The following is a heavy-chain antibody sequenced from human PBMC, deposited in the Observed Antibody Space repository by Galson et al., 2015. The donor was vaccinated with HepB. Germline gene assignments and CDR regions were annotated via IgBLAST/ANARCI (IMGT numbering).Heavy chain of an antibody. J-gene: IGHJ4*02. CDR1: GFSLSTSGMC. V-gene: IGHV2-70*11. Sequence: PALVKPTQTLTLTCSFSGFSLSTSGMCVSWIRQPPGKALEWLARIDWDDDKYYSTSLKTRLTISKDTSKNQVVLTMTNMDPVDTATYYCARTSGWGTIVMVIYDYWGQGTLVTVSS. CDR2: IDWDDDK. D-gene: IGHD3-16*01. CDR3: ARTSGWGTIVMVIYDY.